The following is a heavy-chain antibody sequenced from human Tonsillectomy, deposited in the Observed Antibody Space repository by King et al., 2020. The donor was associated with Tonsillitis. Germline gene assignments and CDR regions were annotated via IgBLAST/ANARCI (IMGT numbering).Heavy chain of an antibody. CDR3: AKHKPVHGYSNSWYLPGYFDY. CDR1: GFTFSSYA. Sequence: QLVQSGGGLVQPGGSLRLSCAASGFTFSSYAMSWVRQAPGKGLEWVSAISGSGGTTYYADSVKGRFTISRDNSKNTLYLQMNSLRAEDTAIYYCAKHKPVHGYSNSWYLPGYFDYWGQGTLVTVSS. V-gene: IGHV3-23*04. J-gene: IGHJ4*02. CDR2: ISGSGGTT. D-gene: IGHD6-13*01.